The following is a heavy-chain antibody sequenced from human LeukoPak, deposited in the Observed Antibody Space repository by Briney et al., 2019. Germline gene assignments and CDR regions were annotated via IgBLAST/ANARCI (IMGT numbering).Heavy chain of an antibody. J-gene: IGHJ5*02. Sequence: PGRSLRLSCAASGFTFSSYGMHWVRQAPGKGLEWVAVISYDGSNKYYADSVKGRFTISRDNSKNTLYLQMNSLRAEDTAVYYCAKARDSSGYYWFDPWGQGTLVTVSS. V-gene: IGHV3-30*18. CDR3: AKARDSSGYYWFDP. CDR1: GFTFSSYG. CDR2: ISYDGSNK. D-gene: IGHD3-22*01.